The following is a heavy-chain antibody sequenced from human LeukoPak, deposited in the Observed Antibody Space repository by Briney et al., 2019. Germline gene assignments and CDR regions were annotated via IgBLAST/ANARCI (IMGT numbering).Heavy chain of an antibody. V-gene: IGHV3-21*01. CDR1: GFTFSSYS. CDR2: ISSSSSYI. J-gene: IGHJ6*03. D-gene: IGHD6-19*01. CDR3: XXXSXXSXSPXXXYYMDV. Sequence: PGGSLRLSCAASGFTFSSYSMNWVRQAPGKGLEWVSSISSSSSYIYYADSVKGRFTISRDNAKNSLYLQMNSLRAEGTAVYYFXXXSXXSXSPXXXYYMDVXXKXTTVTVSS.